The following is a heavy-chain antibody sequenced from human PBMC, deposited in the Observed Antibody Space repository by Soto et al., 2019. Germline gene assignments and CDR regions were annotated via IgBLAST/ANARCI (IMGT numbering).Heavy chain of an antibody. CDR3: TTEASITMIVVISGAPLYFDY. D-gene: IGHD3-22*01. J-gene: IGHJ4*02. CDR2: IKSKTDGGTT. CDR1: GFTFSNAR. V-gene: IGHV3-15*07. Sequence: GSLRLSCAASGFTFSNARMNWVRQAPGKGLEWVGRIKSKTDGGTTDYAAPVKGRFTISRDDSKNTLYLQMNSLKTEDTAVYYCTTEASITMIVVISGAPLYFDYWGKGTLVTVSS.